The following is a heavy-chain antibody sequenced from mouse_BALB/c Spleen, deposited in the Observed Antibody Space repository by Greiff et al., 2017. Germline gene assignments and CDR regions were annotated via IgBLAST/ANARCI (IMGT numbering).Heavy chain of an antibody. Sequence: EVQGVESGGGLVQPKGSLKLSCAASGFTFNTYAMNWVRQAPGKGLEWVARIRSKSNNYATYYADSVKDRFTISRDDSQSMLYLQMNNLKTEDTAMYYCVRGDSYYVNYFDYWGQGTTLTVSS. J-gene: IGHJ2*01. V-gene: IGHV10-1*02. CDR3: VRGDSYYVNYFDY. CDR2: IRSKSNNYAT. D-gene: IGHD2-12*01. CDR1: GFTFNTYA.